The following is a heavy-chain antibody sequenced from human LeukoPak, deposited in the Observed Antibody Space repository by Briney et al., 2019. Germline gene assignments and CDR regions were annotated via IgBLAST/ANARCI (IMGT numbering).Heavy chain of an antibody. CDR1: GDSISSGGYS. CDR2: IYHSGST. CDR3: ARSEFGDQYRSWFDP. V-gene: IGHV4-30-2*01. J-gene: IGHJ5*02. D-gene: IGHD3-10*01. Sequence: NPSQTLSLTCAVSGDSISSGGYSWSWIRQPPGKGLEGIGYIYHSGSTYYNPSLKSRVTISVDRSKNEFSLKVNSVTAADTAVYYCARSEFGDQYRSWFDPWGQGTLVTVSS.